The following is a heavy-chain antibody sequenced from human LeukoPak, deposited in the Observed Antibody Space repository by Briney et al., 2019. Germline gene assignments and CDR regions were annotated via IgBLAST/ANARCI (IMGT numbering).Heavy chain of an antibody. D-gene: IGHD2-2*01. V-gene: IGHV4-59*02. J-gene: IGHJ5*02. CDR1: GGSVSSYY. CDR2: MYYSGST. CDR3: ARDQRYCSSSSCRNLGWFDP. Sequence: SETLSLTCTVSGGSVSSYYCSWIRQPPGKCLEWIGYMYYSGSTNYNPSLKSRVTISIDTSKNQFSLKLNSVTAADTAVYYCARDQRYCSSSSCRNLGWFDPWGQGTLVTVSS.